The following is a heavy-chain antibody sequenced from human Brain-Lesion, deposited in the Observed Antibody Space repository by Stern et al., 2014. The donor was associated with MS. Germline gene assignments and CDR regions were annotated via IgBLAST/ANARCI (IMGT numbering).Heavy chain of an antibody. J-gene: IGHJ4*02. CDR3: ASLSPGAGGNYYRHFDY. Sequence: QVQLVESGAEVKKPGASVKVSCKVSGYTLTELSMHWVRQAPRKGLEWMGGFDPEDGEAIYAQKFQGRVTMTEDTSTDTAYMELSSLRSEDTAVYYCASLSPGAGGNYYRHFDYWGQGTLVTVSS. D-gene: IGHD1-26*01. V-gene: IGHV1-24*01. CDR2: FDPEDGEA. CDR1: GYTLTELS.